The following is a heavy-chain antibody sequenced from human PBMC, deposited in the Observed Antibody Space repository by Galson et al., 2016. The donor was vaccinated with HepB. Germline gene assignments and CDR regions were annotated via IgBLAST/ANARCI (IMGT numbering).Heavy chain of an antibody. CDR1: GYTLTASS. D-gene: IGHD5-24*01. Sequence: SVKVSCKVSGYTLTASSMHWVRQAPGKGLEWMGGFDPDEGETIYAQEFQGRVTMTEATTTDTAYMQLSSLGSENTAVYYCATASLRGEAFDMWGQGTMVIVSP. J-gene: IGHJ3*02. V-gene: IGHV1-24*01. CDR2: FDPDEGET. CDR3: ATASLRGEAFDM.